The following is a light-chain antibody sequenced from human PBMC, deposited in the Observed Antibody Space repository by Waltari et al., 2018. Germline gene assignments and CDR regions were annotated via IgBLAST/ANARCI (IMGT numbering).Light chain of an antibody. CDR2: GDK. CDR3: SSYTRSGGRI. CDR1: SSDVGGYDY. Sequence: QSVLTQPVSVSGSLGQSITISCTGTSSDVGGYDYVSWYQQHPNKAPRLIIDGDKNRPSGISSRFSASKSGNTASLTISGLQSDDESHYYCSSYTRSGGRIFGSGTKVTVL. J-gene: IGLJ6*01. V-gene: IGLV2-14*03.